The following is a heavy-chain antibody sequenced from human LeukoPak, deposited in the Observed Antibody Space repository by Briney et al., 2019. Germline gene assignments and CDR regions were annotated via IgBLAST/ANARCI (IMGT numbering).Heavy chain of an antibody. CDR2: ISSSSSYI. CDR3: ARWFGELLSYFDY. CDR1: GFTFSSYS. D-gene: IGHD3-10*01. Sequence: PGGSLRLSCAASGFTFSSYSMNWVRQAPGKGLEWVSSISSSSSYIYYADSVKGRFTISRDNAKNSLYLQMNSLRDEDTAVYYCARWFGELLSYFDYWGQGALVTVSS. V-gene: IGHV3-21*01. J-gene: IGHJ4*02.